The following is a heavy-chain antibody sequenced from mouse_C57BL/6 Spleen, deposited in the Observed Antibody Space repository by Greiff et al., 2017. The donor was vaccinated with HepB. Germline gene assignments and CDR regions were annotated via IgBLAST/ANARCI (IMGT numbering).Heavy chain of an antibody. CDR3: ARAPTGHYYAMDY. D-gene: IGHD4-1*02. J-gene: IGHJ4*01. V-gene: IGHV1-69*01. Sequence: QVQLQQPGAELVMPGASVKLSCKASGYTFTSYWMHWVKQRPGQGLEWIGEIDPSDSYTNYNQKFKGKSTLTVDKSSSTAYMQISSLTSEDSAVYYCARAPTGHYYAMDYWGQGTSVTVSS. CDR1: GYTFTSYW. CDR2: IDPSDSYT.